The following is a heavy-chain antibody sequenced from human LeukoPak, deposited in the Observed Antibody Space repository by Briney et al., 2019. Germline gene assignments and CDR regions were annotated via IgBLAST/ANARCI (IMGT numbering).Heavy chain of an antibody. J-gene: IGHJ4*02. CDR2: ISYDGSNK. V-gene: IGHV3-30-3*01. Sequence: GGSLRLSCAASGFTFSSYAMHWVRQAPGKGLEWVAVISYDGSNKYYADSVKGRFTISRDNSKNTLYLQMNSLRAEDTAVYYCARWGGSGISIDYGGQEPLFPVSP. CDR3: ARWGGSGISIDY. CDR1: GFTFSSYA. D-gene: IGHD3-10*01.